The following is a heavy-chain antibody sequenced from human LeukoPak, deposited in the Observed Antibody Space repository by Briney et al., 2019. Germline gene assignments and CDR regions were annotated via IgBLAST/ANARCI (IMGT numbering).Heavy chain of an antibody. CDR2: IYHSGST. CDR3: AAIFGVAASYYYYMDV. CDR1: GYSISSGYY. Sequence: SSEALSLSCTVSGYSISSGYYWGWIRQPPGKGLGWIGSIYHSGSTYYNPSLKSRVTISLDTSKHQFSLKLSSVTAADAAVYYCAAIFGVAASYYYYMDVWGKGTTVTVSS. J-gene: IGHJ6*03. V-gene: IGHV4-38-2*02. D-gene: IGHD3-3*01.